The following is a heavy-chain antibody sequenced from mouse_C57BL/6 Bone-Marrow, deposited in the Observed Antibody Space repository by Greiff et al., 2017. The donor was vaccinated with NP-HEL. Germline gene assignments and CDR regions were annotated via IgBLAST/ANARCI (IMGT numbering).Heavy chain of an antibody. V-gene: IGHV1-72*01. CDR1: GYTFTSYW. Sequence: VKLKQPGAELVKPGASVKLSCKASGYTFTSYWMHWVKQRPGRGLEWIGRLDPNSGGTKYNEKFKSKATLTVAKPSSTAYMQLSSLTSEDSAVYYCARLPLYYDYDGDYFDYWGQGTTLTVSS. D-gene: IGHD2-4*01. CDR3: ARLPLYYDYDGDYFDY. J-gene: IGHJ2*01. CDR2: LDPNSGGT.